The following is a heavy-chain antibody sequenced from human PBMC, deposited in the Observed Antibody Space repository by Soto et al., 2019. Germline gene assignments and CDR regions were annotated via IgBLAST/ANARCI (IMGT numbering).Heavy chain of an antibody. J-gene: IGHJ3*02. D-gene: IGHD6-19*01. V-gene: IGHV3-23*01. CDR2: ISGSGGTT. CDR3: AKAANGWFSAFVI. CDR1: GFTFSSYA. Sequence: EVQLLESGGGLVQPGGSLRLSCAASGFTFSSYAMSWVRQAPGKGLEWVSAISGSGGTTYYADSVKGRFTFSRDNSKNPLYLQMNSLRAEYTAVYDCAKAANGWFSAFVIWGQGTMVTVSS.